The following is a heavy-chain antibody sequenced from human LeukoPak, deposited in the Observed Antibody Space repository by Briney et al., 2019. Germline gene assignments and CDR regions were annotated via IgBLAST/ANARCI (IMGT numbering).Heavy chain of an antibody. CDR2: ISSDGGRT. J-gene: IGHJ4*02. CDR1: GFTLSSFA. V-gene: IGHV3-64D*09. Sequence: GGSLRLSCSASGFTLSSFAMFWVRQAPGKGLEYVSGISSDGGRTNYADSVKARFTISRDNSKVTLYLQMTSLRPEDTAIYYCVKDPSGNYFYFDYWGQGTLVTVSS. D-gene: IGHD1-26*01. CDR3: VKDPSGNYFYFDY.